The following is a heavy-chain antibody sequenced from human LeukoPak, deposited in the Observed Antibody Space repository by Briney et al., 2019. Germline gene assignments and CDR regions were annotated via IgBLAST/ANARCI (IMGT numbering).Heavy chain of an antibody. CDR1: GFTFSSYG. CDR3: AKESERRIPDYYDSSGYYYYFDY. V-gene: IGHV3-30*18. Sequence: PGRSLRLSCAASGFTFSSYGVRWVRQAPGKGLEWVAVISYDGSNKYYADSVKGRFTISRDNSKNTLYLQMNSLRAEDTAVYYCAKESERRIPDYYDSSGYYYYFDYWGQGTLVTVSS. J-gene: IGHJ4*02. CDR2: ISYDGSNK. D-gene: IGHD3-22*01.